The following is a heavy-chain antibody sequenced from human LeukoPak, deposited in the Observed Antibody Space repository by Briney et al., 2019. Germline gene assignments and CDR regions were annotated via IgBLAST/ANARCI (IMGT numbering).Heavy chain of an antibody. CDR2: IIPILGMA. D-gene: IGHD6-19*01. J-gene: IGHJ6*02. V-gene: IGHV1-69*04. Sequence: SVKVSCKASGGTFSSYAISWVRQAPGQGLEWMGRIIPILGMANYAQKFQGRVTITADKSTSTAYMELSSLRSEDTAVYYCARDPRIAVDTFYYYYGMDVWGQGTTVTVSS. CDR1: GGTFSSYA. CDR3: ARDPRIAVDTFYYYYGMDV.